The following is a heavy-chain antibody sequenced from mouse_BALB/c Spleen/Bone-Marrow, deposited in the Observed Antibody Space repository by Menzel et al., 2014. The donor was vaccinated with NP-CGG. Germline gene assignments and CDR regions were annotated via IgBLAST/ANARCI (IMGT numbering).Heavy chain of an antibody. Sequence: EVKLVESGAELVKPGASVKLSCTSSGFNIRDTYIHWVKQRPEQGLEWIGKIDPAKDNTEYDPKFQGKATITADTPSNTAYLQLSSLTSEDTAVYYCARGVRQLELPFWGQGTLVTVST. CDR3: ARGVRQLELPF. V-gene: IGHV14-3*02. J-gene: IGHJ3*01. D-gene: IGHD3-2*01. CDR2: IDPAKDNT. CDR1: GFNIRDTY.